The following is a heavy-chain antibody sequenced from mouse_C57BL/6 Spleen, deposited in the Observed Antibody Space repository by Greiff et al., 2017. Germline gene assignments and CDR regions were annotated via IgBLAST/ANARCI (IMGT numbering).Heavy chain of an antibody. D-gene: IGHD2-1*01. CDR3: ASCGNYDDFDY. CDR2: IYPRDGST. V-gene: IGHV1-85*01. J-gene: IGHJ2*01. Sequence: VQLQQSGPELVKPGASVKLSCTASGYTFTSYDINWVKQRPGQGLEWIGWIYPRDGSTKYNEKFKGKATLTVDTSSSTAYMELHSLTSEDSAVYFCASCGNYDDFDYWGQGTTLTVSS. CDR1: GYTFTSYD.